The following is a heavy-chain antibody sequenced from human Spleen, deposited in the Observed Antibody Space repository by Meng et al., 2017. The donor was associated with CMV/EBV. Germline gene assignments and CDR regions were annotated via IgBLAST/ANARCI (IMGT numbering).Heavy chain of an antibody. J-gene: IGHJ1*01. D-gene: IGHD3-16*01. CDR3: ARKTDTGGWNFHH. Sequence: KDSGNTFTGYYLYWVRQAPGQGLEWMGWINPNNGGNNYAQRFQGRVTMTRDTSITTVYMELSRLTSDDTAVYYCARKTDTGGWNFHHWGQGTLVTVSS. CDR2: INPNNGGN. V-gene: IGHV1-2*02. CDR1: GNTFTGYY.